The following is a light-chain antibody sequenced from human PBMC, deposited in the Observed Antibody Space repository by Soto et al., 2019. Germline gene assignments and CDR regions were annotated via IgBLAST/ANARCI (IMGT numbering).Light chain of an antibody. CDR3: QQYGSSPRT. Sequence: EMVLTQSPGTLSLSPGERATLSCRASQRVGSSYLAWYQQKPGKAPRLLIYGASSRATGIPDRFSGSGSGADFTLSISRLEPEDFAVYYCQQYGSSPRTFGQGTKV. J-gene: IGKJ1*01. CDR1: QRVGSSY. V-gene: IGKV3-20*01. CDR2: GAS.